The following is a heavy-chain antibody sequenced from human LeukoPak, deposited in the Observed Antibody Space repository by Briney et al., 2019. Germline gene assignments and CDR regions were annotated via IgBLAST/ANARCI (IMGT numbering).Heavy chain of an antibody. J-gene: IGHJ4*02. CDR2: IYSDGSNE. Sequence: GGSLRLSCAASGFNFSSFGLHWVRQAPGKGLEWVAIIYSDGSNEYYADSVKGRFTISRDNSKNTLSLQMNSLRAEDTAVYHCAREQQLLGPLDYWGERTLVTVSS. D-gene: IGHD6-19*01. CDR1: GFNFSSFG. CDR3: AREQQLLGPLDY. V-gene: IGHV3-33*01.